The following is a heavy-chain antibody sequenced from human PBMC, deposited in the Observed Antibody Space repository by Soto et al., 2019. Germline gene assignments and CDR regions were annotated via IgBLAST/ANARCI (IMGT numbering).Heavy chain of an antibody. CDR2: VSQVGGS. J-gene: IGHJ5*01. Sequence: SETLSLTCSVSGYSIGSGYYWGWIRQPPGKGLEWIGGVSQVGGSYYNPALKSRVSISIDTSRNQFLLNLGSVTATDTAIYCCPRVLKGAHWFDSWGQGALVTVSS. CDR1: GYSIGSGYY. CDR3: PRVLKGAHWFDS. V-gene: IGHV4-38-2*02.